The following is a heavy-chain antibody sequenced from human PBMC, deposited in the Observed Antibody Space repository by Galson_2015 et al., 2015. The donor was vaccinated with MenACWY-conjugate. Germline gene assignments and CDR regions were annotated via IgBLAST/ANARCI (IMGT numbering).Heavy chain of an antibody. CDR3: ARDFMVRGVIFHWYFDL. V-gene: IGHV4-59*01. Sequence: ETLSLTCTVSGGSISSSYWSWIRQPPGKGLEWIGYIYYSGSTNYNPSLKSRVTISVDTSKNQFSLKLSSVTAADTAVYYCARDFMVRGVIFHWYFDLWGRGTLVTVTS. D-gene: IGHD3-10*01. J-gene: IGHJ2*01. CDR2: IYYSGST. CDR1: GGSISSSY.